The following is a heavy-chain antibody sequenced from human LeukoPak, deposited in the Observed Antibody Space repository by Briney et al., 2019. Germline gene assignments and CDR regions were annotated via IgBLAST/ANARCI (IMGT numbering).Heavy chain of an antibody. Sequence: SETLSLTCTVSGDSMSISYWSWIRQFPGKGLEWIGYFYHSGTDYNPSLKSRVTISGDMSKNQFSLKLSSVTAADTAMYYCAGGWRGDHFDYWGQGTLVSVSS. D-gene: IGHD3-16*01. CDR3: AGGWRGDHFDY. V-gene: IGHV4-59*01. CDR2: FYHSGT. J-gene: IGHJ4*02. CDR1: GDSMSISY.